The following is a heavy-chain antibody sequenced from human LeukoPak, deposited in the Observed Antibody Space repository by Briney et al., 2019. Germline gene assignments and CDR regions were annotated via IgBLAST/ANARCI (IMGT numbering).Heavy chain of an antibody. Sequence: SETLSLTCAVYGGSFSGYYWSWIRQPPGKGLELSGEINHSGSTNYNPSLKSRVTISVDTSKNQFSLKLSSVTAADTAVYYCATLKRIAARPLPSDYWGQGTLVTVSS. D-gene: IGHD6-6*01. CDR2: INHSGST. J-gene: IGHJ4*02. CDR1: GGSFSGYY. V-gene: IGHV4-34*01. CDR3: ATLKRIAARPLPSDY.